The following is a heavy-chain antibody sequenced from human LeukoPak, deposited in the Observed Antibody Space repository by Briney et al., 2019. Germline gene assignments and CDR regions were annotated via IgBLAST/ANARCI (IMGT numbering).Heavy chain of an antibody. Sequence: GGSLRLSCAASGFTFSSYSMNWVRQAPGKGLEWVSSISSSSNYIYYADSMKGRFTISRDNAKNSLYLQMNSLRAEDTAVYFCARATGYDAAFDYWGQGTLVTVSS. J-gene: IGHJ4*02. CDR2: ISSSSNYI. D-gene: IGHD6-13*01. CDR3: ARATGYDAAFDY. CDR1: GFTFSSYS. V-gene: IGHV3-21*01.